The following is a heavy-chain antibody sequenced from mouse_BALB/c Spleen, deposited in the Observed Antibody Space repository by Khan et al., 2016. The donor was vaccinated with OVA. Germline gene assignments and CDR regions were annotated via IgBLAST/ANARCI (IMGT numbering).Heavy chain of an antibody. CDR3: ARTARIKY. V-gene: IGHV3-2*02. Sequence: EVQLQESGPGLVKPSQSLSLTCTVTGYSITSGYGWNWIRQFPGNKLEWMGYISYSGSTNYNPSLKSRISITGDTSKNQFFLQLNSVTTEDTATXYCARTARIKYWGQGTTLTVSS. CDR1: GYSITSGYG. J-gene: IGHJ2*01. CDR2: ISYSGST. D-gene: IGHD3-3*01.